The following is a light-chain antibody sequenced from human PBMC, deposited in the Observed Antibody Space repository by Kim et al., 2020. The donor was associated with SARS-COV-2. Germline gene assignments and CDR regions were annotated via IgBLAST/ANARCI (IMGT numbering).Light chain of an antibody. J-gene: IGLJ2*01. CDR3: TSRDSSGNPYLV. V-gene: IGLV3-19*01. CDR1: SLRSYY. CDR2: GKN. Sequence: SSELTQDPAVSVALGQTVRITCQGDSLRSYYASWYQQKPGQAPVLVIYGKNNRPSGIPDRFSGSSSGNTASLTITGAQAEDEADSYCTSRDSSGNPYLVF.